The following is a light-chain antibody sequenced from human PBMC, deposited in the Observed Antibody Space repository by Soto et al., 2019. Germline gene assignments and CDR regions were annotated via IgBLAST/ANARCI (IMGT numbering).Light chain of an antibody. J-gene: IGLJ2*01. CDR1: SSNLGGNY. Sequence: QSVLAQPPSISAAPRQKVTISCYASSSNLGGNYVSWYQHVPRTAPKLLIYDNYKRASGSPDRFSASKSGTSATLGITGLQTGDEADYYCGTWDSSLDTVVFGGGTKLTVL. CDR2: DNY. V-gene: IGLV1-51*01. CDR3: GTWDSSLDTVV.